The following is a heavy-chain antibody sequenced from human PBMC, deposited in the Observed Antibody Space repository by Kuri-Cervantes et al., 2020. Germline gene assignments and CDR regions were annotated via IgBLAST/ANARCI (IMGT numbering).Heavy chain of an antibody. CDR3: ARDRSSWYRFDY. D-gene: IGHD6-13*01. Sequence: GESLKISCAASGFTFSSYGMHWVRQAPGKGLEWVANIKEDGSEKNYVDSVKGRFIISRDNAKNSLYLQMNSLRAEDTAVYYCARDRSSWYRFDYWGQGTLVTVSS. CDR1: GFTFSSYG. V-gene: IGHV3-7*01. J-gene: IGHJ4*02. CDR2: IKEDGSEK.